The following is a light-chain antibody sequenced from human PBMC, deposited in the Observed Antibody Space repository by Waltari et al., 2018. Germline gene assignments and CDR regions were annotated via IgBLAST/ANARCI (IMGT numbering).Light chain of an antibody. CDR3: QQYYNWPPWT. V-gene: IGKV3D-15*01. Sequence: EIVMTQSPATLSVSPGERATLSCRASQSVSRNLAWFQHKPGQAPRLLIFGASIRATDIPARFSGSGSGTDFTLTISSLQSEDFADYYCQQYYNWPPWTFGQGTKVEIK. J-gene: IGKJ1*01. CDR1: QSVSRN. CDR2: GAS.